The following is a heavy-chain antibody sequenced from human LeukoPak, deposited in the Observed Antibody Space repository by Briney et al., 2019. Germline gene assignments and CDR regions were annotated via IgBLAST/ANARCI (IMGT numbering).Heavy chain of an antibody. CDR1: GGSISGYY. CDR2: IYYSGST. J-gene: IGHJ6*03. V-gene: IGHV4-59*01. Sequence: SSETLSLTCTVSGGSISGYYWSWIRQPPGKGLEWIGYIYYSGSTNYNPSLKSRVTISVDTSKNQFSLKLSSVTAADTAVYYCARDAYYYGSGSYGANYMDVWGKGTTVTISS. D-gene: IGHD3-10*01. CDR3: ARDAYYYGSGSYGANYMDV.